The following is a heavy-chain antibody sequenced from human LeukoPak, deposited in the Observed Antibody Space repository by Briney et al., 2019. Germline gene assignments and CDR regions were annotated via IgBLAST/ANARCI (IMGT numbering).Heavy chain of an antibody. D-gene: IGHD3-22*01. V-gene: IGHV4-39*01. CDR2: IYYSRST. CDR3: ARGVTMIVVVIHDWYFDL. Sequence: SETLSLTCTVSGVSISSSSYYWGWIRQPPGKGLEWIGSIYYSRSTYYNPSLKSRVTISVDTSKNQFSLKLSSVTAADTAVYYCARGVTMIVVVIHDWYFDLWGRGTLVTVSS. CDR1: GVSISSSSYY. J-gene: IGHJ2*01.